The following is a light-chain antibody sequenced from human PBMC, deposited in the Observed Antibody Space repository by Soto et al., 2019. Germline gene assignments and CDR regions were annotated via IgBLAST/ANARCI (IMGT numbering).Light chain of an antibody. Sequence: DIQMTQSPSTLSASAGDRVTITCRASQTVSSWLAWYQQKPGKAPKLLIYDASTLQSGVPSRFSGSGYGTEFTLTISSLQPDDLATYYCQHYNSYPFTFGQGTELKIK. J-gene: IGKJ2*01. CDR2: DAS. CDR1: QTVSSW. CDR3: QHYNSYPFT. V-gene: IGKV1-5*01.